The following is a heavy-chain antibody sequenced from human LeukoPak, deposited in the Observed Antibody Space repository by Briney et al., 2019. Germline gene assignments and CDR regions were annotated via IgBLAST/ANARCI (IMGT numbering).Heavy chain of an antibody. J-gene: IGHJ6*01. CDR2: INWNGGST. Sequence: GVSVRLSCAASGFTFYDYHMSWLRQAPGKGWVWVSGINWNGGSTGYADYVRVRFTISRANAKNSMYLHMNSLRAEGPVLYYCPRDYPKGGIVVVKGHYYYYGMDVWGQATTLTV. V-gene: IGHV3-20*04. D-gene: IGHD3-22*01. CDR3: PRDYPKGGIVVVKGHYYYYGMDV. CDR1: GFTFYDYH.